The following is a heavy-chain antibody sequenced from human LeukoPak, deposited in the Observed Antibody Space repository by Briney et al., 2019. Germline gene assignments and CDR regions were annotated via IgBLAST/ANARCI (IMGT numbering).Heavy chain of an antibody. CDR2: ISGSGGST. Sequence: GGSLRLSCAASGFTLSSYAMSWVRQAPGKGLEWVSAISGSGGSTYYADSVKGRFTISRDNSKNTLYLQMNSLRAEDTAVYYCAKEMTPQVGAAAGNSDYWGQGTLVTVSS. V-gene: IGHV3-23*01. CDR1: GFTLSSYA. CDR3: AKEMTPQVGAAAGNSDY. D-gene: IGHD6-13*01. J-gene: IGHJ4*02.